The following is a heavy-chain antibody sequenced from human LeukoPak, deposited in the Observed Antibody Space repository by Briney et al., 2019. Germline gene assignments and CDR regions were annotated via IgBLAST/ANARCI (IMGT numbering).Heavy chain of an antibody. CDR1: GYTLTELS. D-gene: IGHD2-15*01. J-gene: IGHJ4*02. Sequence: SCKVSGYTLTELSMHWVRQAPGKGLEWVAVISYDGSNKYYADSVKGRFTISRDNSKNTLYLQMNSLRAEDTAVYYCARDHAGGLDYWGQGTLVTVSS. CDR2: ISYDGSNK. CDR3: ARDHAGGLDY. V-gene: IGHV3-30-3*01.